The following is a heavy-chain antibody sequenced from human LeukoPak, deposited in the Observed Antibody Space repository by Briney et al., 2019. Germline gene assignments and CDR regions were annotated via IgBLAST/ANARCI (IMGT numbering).Heavy chain of an antibody. D-gene: IGHD3-22*01. J-gene: IGHJ4*02. CDR3: ARQGGSGYYYAYYFDY. CDR2: IYTSGST. CDR1: GGSISSYY. Sequence: SETLSLTCTVSGGSISSYYWSWIRQPAGKGLEWIGRIYTSGSTNYNPSLKSRVTMSVDTSKNQFSLKLSSVTAADTAVYYCARQGGSGYYYAYYFDYWGQGTLVTVSS. V-gene: IGHV4-4*07.